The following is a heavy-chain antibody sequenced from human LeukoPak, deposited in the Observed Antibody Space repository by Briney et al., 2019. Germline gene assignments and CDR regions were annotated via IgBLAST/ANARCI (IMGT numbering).Heavy chain of an antibody. CDR3: ARGGGQWPSNYYGMDV. D-gene: IGHD6-19*01. V-gene: IGHV1-8*01. CDR2: MNPNSGNT. Sequence: ASVKVSCKASGYTFTSYDINGVRQATGQGLEWMGWMNPNSGNTGYAQKFQGRVTMTRNTSISTAYMELSSLTSEDTAVYYCARGGGQWPSNYYGMDVWGQGTTVTVSS. CDR1: GYTFTSYD. J-gene: IGHJ6*02.